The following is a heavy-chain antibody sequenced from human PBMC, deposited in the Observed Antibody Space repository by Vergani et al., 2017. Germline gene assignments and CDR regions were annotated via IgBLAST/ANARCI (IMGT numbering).Heavy chain of an antibody. CDR3: ARVPLDIVVVPAAANPYYYYYMDV. CDR1: GGSISSGGYY. D-gene: IGHD2-2*03. V-gene: IGHV4-31*03. CDR2: IYYSGST. Sequence: QVQLQESGPGLVKPSQTLSLTCTVSGGSISSGGYYWSWIRQHPGKGLGWIGYIYYSGSTYYNPSLKSRVTISVDTSKNQFSLKLSSVTAADTAVYYCARVPLDIVVVPAAANPYYYYYMDVWGKGTTVTVSS. J-gene: IGHJ6*03.